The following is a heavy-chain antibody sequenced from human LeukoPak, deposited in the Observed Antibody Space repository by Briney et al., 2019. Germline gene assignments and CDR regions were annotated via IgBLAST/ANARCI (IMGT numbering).Heavy chain of an antibody. CDR2: ISAYNGNT. V-gene: IGHV1-18*01. J-gene: IGHJ4*02. D-gene: IGHD4-17*01. Sequence: GASVKVSCKASGYTFTSHGISWVRQAPVQGLEWMGWISAYNGNTNYAQKLQGRVTMTTETSTSTAYMEARSLRSDDTAVYYCAREGTTVTTPFDYWGQGTLVTVSS. CDR1: GYTFTSHG. CDR3: AREGTTVTTPFDY.